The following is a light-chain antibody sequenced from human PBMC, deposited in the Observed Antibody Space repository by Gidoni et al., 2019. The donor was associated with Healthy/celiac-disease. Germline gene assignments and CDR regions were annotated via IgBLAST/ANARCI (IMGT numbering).Light chain of an antibody. V-gene: IGLV2-23*02. CDR2: EVS. CDR1: SSDVGSYKL. J-gene: IGLJ2*01. Sequence: QSALTPPASVSGSPGQSITISCTGTSSDVGSYKLVSWYQQHPGKAPKLMIYEVSKRPSGVSNRFSGSKSGNTASLTISGLQAEDEADYYCCSYAGSSTVVFGGGTKLTVL. CDR3: CSYAGSSTVV.